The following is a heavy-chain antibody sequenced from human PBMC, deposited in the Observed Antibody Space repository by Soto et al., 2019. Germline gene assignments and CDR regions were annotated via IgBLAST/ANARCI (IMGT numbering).Heavy chain of an antibody. D-gene: IGHD6-6*01. V-gene: IGHV3-15*01. CDR1: GFTFSNAW. CDR3: TTDPSIAARPGSYYYYYGMDV. Sequence: GGSLRLSCAASGFTFSNAWMSWVRQAPGKGLEWVGRIKSKTDGGKTDYAAPVKGRFTISRDDSKNTLYLQMNGLKTEHTAVYYCTTDPSIAARPGSYYYYYGMDVWGQGTTVTVSS. CDR2: IKSKTDGGKT. J-gene: IGHJ6*02.